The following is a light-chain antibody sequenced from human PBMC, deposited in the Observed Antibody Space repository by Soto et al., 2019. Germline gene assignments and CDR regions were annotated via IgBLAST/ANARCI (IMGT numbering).Light chain of an antibody. J-gene: IGKJ2*01. CDR2: DGS. CDR3: QQYNSYSSYT. V-gene: IGKV1-5*01. Sequence: DIQMTQSPSTLSASVGDRVTITCRASQSISSWLAWYQQKPGKAPKLLIYDGSSLESSVPPRFRGSGSGTEFTLTISSLQPDDFATYCCQQYNSYSSYTFGQGTKLEIK. CDR1: QSISSW.